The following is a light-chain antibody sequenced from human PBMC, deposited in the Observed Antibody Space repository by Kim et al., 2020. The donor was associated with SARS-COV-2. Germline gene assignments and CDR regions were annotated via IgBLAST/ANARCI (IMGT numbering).Light chain of an antibody. J-gene: IGKJ2*01. CDR2: GAS. V-gene: IGKV3D-15*01. CDR3: QQYNEWPPYT. Sequence: SPGERVTRSCRASESVRTNLAWYQQKPGQAPSLLIYGASTRATGIPARFSGSGSGTEFTLTISSLQSDDSAVYYCQQYNEWPPYTFGQGTKLEI. CDR1: ESVRTN.